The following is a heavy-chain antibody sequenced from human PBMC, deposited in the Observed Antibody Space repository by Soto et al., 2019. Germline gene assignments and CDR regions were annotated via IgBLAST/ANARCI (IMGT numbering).Heavy chain of an antibody. D-gene: IGHD3-10*01. CDR1: GGSISSGGSS. J-gene: IGHJ4*02. CDR3: ASMGYHYGSGSYPLDY. CDR2: IYNSGST. Sequence: PSETLSLTCAVSGGSISSGGSSWSWIRQPPGKGLEWIGFIYNSGSTHYNPSLRSRVTISVDTSKNQFSLKLRSVTAADTAVYYCASMGYHYGSGSYPLDYWGQGTPVTVSS. V-gene: IGHV4-30-4*07.